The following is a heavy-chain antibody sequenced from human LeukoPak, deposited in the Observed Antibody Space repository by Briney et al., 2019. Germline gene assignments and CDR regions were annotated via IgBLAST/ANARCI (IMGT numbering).Heavy chain of an antibody. CDR1: GFTFSSYS. D-gene: IGHD3-10*01. Sequence: GGSLRLSCAASGFTFSSYSMNWVRQAPGKGLEWVSTISSSSYIYYADSVKGRFTISRDNAKNSLYLQMNSLRAEDTAVYYCASMYYYGSGSYYNVDYYGMDVWGQGTTVTVSS. CDR2: ISSSSYI. V-gene: IGHV3-21*01. CDR3: ASMYYYGSGSYYNVDYYGMDV. J-gene: IGHJ6*02.